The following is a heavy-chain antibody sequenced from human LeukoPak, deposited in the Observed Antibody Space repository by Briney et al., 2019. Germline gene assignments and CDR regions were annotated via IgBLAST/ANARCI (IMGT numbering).Heavy chain of an antibody. CDR2: IYYSGST. D-gene: IGHD5-18*01. CDR1: DGSISSGGYY. CDR3: ARDNALIQLWFDP. V-gene: IGHV4-31*03. Sequence: ASQTLSLTCTVSDGSISSGGYYWSWIRQHPGKGLEWIGYIYYSGSTYYNPSLKSRVTISVDTSKNQFSLKLSSVTAADTAVYYCARDNALIQLWFDPWGQGTLVTVSS. J-gene: IGHJ5*02.